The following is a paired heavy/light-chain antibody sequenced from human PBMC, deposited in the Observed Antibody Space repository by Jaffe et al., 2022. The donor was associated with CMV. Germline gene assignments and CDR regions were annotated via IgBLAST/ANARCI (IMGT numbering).Heavy chain of an antibody. J-gene: IGHJ3*02. Sequence: QVQLVQSGAEVKKPGSSVKVSCKASGGTFSSYAISWVRQAPGQGLEWMGRIIPILGIANYAQKFQGRVTITADKSTSTAYMELSSLRSEDTAVYYCARVVKGYNSGSYFGAFDIWGQGTMVTVSS. CDR2: IIPILGIA. V-gene: IGHV1-69*09. CDR1: GGTFSSYA. D-gene: IGHD1-26*01. CDR3: ARVVKGYNSGSYFGAFDI.
Light chain of an antibody. V-gene: IGKV1-5*03. Sequence: DIQMTQSPSTLSASVGDRVTITCRASQSISSWLAWYQQKPGKAPKLLIYKASSLESGVPSRFSGSGSGTEFTLTISSLQPDDFATYYCQQYNSYSQGTFGQGTKVEIK. CDR3: QQYNSYSQGT. CDR2: KAS. J-gene: IGKJ1*01. CDR1: QSISSW.